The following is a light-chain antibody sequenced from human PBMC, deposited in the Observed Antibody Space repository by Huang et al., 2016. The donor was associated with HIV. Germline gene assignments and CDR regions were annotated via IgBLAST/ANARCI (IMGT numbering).Light chain of an antibody. CDR1: QGISNS. J-gene: IGKJ1*01. CDR3: QQYFSPLRT. CDR2: VES. Sequence: DIQMTQSPSALSAYVGDRVTITCRASQGISNSLAWYQQKPGKAPKLLVYVESRLESGVPPRFSGSGSETDYTLTISSLQPEDVATYYCQQYFSPLRTFGQGTKVEIK. V-gene: IGKV1-NL1*01.